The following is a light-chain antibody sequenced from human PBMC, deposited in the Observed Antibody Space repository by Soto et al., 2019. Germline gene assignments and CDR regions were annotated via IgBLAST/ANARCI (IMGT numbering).Light chain of an antibody. CDR3: QQRSNWPPVT. J-gene: IGKJ5*01. CDR1: QSVRSY. V-gene: IGKV3-11*01. Sequence: SGLTQSPATPSLSPGERATPSCRASQSVRSYLAWYQQKPGQAPSLLIYDASNRATGLPARFSGSGSGTDFTLTISSLEPEDFAVYYCQQRSNWPPVTVGQGTRLEIK. CDR2: DAS.